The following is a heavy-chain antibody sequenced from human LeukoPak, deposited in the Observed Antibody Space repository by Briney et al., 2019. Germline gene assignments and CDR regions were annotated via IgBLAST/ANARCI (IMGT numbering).Heavy chain of an antibody. CDR3: ARSITRVNWFDP. D-gene: IGHD3-10*01. Sequence: VSLKSSSTGSGYSFTTSWTGRVRHGPGNGLGWMGIIYPGDSDTRYSPSFQGQVTISADKSISTAYLQWSSLKASDTAMYYCARSITRVNWFDPWGQGTLVTVSS. CDR2: IYPGDSDT. CDR1: GYSFTTSW. V-gene: IGHV5-51*01. J-gene: IGHJ5*02.